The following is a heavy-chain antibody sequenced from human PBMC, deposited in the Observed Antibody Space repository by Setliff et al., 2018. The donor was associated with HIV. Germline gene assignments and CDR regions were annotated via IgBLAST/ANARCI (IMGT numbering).Heavy chain of an antibody. D-gene: IGHD3-22*01. CDR2: ISYTGTT. V-gene: IGHV4-59*01. Sequence: SETLSLTCTVSGGSISNYYWCWIRQPPGKGLEWIGYISYTGTTKYNPSLKSRVTISVDTSKNQLSVRLSSVSAADTAVYFCARHVARFDYDTGGYYVSHFDYWGQGTQVTV. J-gene: IGHJ4*02. CDR3: ARHVARFDYDTGGYYVSHFDY. CDR1: GGSISNYY.